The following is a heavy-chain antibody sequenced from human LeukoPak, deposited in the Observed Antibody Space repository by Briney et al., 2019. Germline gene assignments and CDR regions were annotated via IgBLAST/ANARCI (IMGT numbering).Heavy chain of an antibody. CDR3: AKDHVFMITFGGVIDY. Sequence: AGGSLRLSCAASGFTFTSYAMHWVRQAPGKGLEWVAIVLYDGSYRNYADSVKGRFTVSRDNSKNMLYLQMNSLKAEDTAVYYCAKDHVFMITFGGVIDYWGQGTLVTVSS. V-gene: IGHV3-30*18. CDR1: GFTFTSYA. J-gene: IGHJ4*02. D-gene: IGHD3-16*01. CDR2: VLYDGSYR.